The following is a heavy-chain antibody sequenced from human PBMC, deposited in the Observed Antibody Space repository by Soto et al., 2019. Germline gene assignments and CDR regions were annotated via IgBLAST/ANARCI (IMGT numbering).Heavy chain of an antibody. CDR3: AKSAPMDAGDKYYYDF. D-gene: IGHD4-17*01. CDR2: IIPFFGTA. J-gene: IGHJ4*02. V-gene: IGHV1-69*01. Sequence: CKASGGTFSTFGISWVRQAPGQGLEWMGGIIPFFGTARYSQKFEDRITITADESTNTVYMDLRSLTSEDAAIYYCAKSAPMDAGDKYYYDFWGQGALVTVSS. CDR1: GGTFSTFG.